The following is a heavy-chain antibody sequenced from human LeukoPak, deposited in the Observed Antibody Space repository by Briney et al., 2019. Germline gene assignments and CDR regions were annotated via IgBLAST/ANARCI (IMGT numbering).Heavy chain of an antibody. CDR2: ISYDGSNK. D-gene: IGHD6-19*01. CDR3: AKDGAVAGIIDY. V-gene: IGHV3-30*18. Sequence: GGSLRLSCAASGFTFSSYGMHWVRQAPGKGLEWVAVISYDGSNKYYADSVKGRFTISRDNSKNTLYLQMNSLRAEDTAVYYCAKDGAVAGIIDYWGQGTLSPSPQ. CDR1: GFTFSSYG. J-gene: IGHJ4*02.